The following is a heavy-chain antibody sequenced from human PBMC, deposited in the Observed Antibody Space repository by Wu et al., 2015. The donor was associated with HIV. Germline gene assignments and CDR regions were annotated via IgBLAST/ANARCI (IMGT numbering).Heavy chain of an antibody. CDR2: INPDSGGT. Sequence: QVQLVQSGAELKKPGASVKVSCKTSGYTFTGYYMHWARQAPGQGLEWMGWINPDSGGTNYAQTFQGRVTMTRDTSISTAYMELSRLRSDDTAVYYCARRAYDSSGNWFDPWGQGTLVTVSS. J-gene: IGHJ5*02. CDR3: ARRAYDSSGNWFDP. V-gene: IGHV1-2*02. CDR1: GYTFTGYY. D-gene: IGHD3-22*01.